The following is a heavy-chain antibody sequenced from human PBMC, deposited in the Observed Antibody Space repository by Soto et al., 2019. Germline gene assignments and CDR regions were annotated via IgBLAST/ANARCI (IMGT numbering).Heavy chain of an antibody. CDR1: GGTFSSYA. D-gene: IGHD6-13*01. CDR3: ARVGYSSSWYYFDY. Sequence: ASVKVSCKASGGTFSSYAISWLRQAPGQGLEWTGGIIPIFGTANYAQKFQGRVTITADESTSTAYMELSSLRSEDTAVYYCARVGYSSSWYYFDYWGQGTLVTVSS. CDR2: IIPIFGTA. J-gene: IGHJ4*02. V-gene: IGHV1-69*13.